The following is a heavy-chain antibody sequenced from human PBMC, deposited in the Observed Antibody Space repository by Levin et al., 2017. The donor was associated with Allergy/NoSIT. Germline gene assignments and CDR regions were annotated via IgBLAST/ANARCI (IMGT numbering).Heavy chain of an antibody. CDR2: ISGSGSDI. D-gene: IGHD4-11*01. V-gene: IGHV3-11*01. CDR3: ASGLQIRQPDY. J-gene: IGHJ4*02. Sequence: LSLTCAASGFFNDFSMSWIRQAPGKGLEWISYISGSGSDIRYADSVRGRFTISRDNAKNSLYLQMNSLRAEDTAMYYCASGLQIRQPDYWGQGTLVTVSS. CDR1: GFFNDFS.